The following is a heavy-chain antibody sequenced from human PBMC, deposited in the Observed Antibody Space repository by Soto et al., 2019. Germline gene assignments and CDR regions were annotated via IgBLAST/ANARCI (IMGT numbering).Heavy chain of an antibody. CDR3: ARSTTVTPIYFDY. D-gene: IGHD4-17*01. V-gene: IGHV4-4*02. CDR1: SGSISSSNW. Sequence: SETLSLTCAVSSGSISSSNWWSWVRQPPGKGLEWIGEIYHSGSTNYNPSLKSRVTISVDKSKNQFSLKLSSVTAADTAVYYCARSTTVTPIYFDYWGQGTLVTVSS. J-gene: IGHJ4*02. CDR2: IYHSGST.